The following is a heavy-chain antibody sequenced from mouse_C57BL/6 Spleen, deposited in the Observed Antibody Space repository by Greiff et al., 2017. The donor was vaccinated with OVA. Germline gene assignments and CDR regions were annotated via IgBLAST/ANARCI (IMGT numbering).Heavy chain of an antibody. Sequence: QVQLQQPGAELVMPGASVKLSCKASGYTFTSYWMHWVKQRPGQGLEWIGEIDPSDSYTNYNQKFKGKSTLTVDESSSTAYMQLSSLTSEDSAVYYCARGDYYGSSYWYFDVWGTGTTVTVSS. D-gene: IGHD1-1*01. V-gene: IGHV1-69*01. J-gene: IGHJ1*03. CDR1: GYTFTSYW. CDR2: IDPSDSYT. CDR3: ARGDYYGSSYWYFDV.